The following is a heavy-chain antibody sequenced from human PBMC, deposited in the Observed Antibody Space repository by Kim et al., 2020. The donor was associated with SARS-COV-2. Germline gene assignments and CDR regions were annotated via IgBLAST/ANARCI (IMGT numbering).Heavy chain of an antibody. D-gene: IGHD6-13*01. Sequence: SETLSLTCTVSGGSISSSSYYWGWIRQPPGKGLEWIGSIYYSGSTYYNPSLKSRVTISVDTSKNQFSLKLSSVTAADTAVYYCARPSGRIAAAGTNHYYYYGMDVWGQGTTVTVSS. CDR3: ARPSGRIAAAGTNHYYYYGMDV. CDR2: IYYSGST. J-gene: IGHJ6*02. V-gene: IGHV4-39*01. CDR1: GGSISSSSYY.